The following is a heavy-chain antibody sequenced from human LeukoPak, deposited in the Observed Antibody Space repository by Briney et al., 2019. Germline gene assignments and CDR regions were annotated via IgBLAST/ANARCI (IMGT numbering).Heavy chain of an antibody. D-gene: IGHD3-22*01. CDR1: GFTFSSYW. CDR2: IKQGGSEK. CDR3: ARDNYYDSSGEAFDY. Sequence: GGSLRLSCAASGFTFSSYWMSWVRQAPGKGLEWVANIKQGGSEKYYVDSVKGRFTISRDNAKNSLYLQMNSLRAEDTAVYYCARDNYYDSSGEAFDYWGQGTLVTVSS. V-gene: IGHV3-7*01. J-gene: IGHJ4*02.